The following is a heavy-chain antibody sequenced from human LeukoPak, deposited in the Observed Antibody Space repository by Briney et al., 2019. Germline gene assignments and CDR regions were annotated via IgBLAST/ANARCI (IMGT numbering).Heavy chain of an antibody. J-gene: IGHJ4*02. CDR3: ARDPFLHYSGSGSYYGSFDY. D-gene: IGHD3-10*01. CDR2: ITWTGGGT. Sequence: GGSLRLSCAASGFTFSTYAMHWVRQAPGKGLEWVASITWTGGGTNYAESVKGRFTITRDNAKNSLYLEINTLRVEDTGFYYCARDPFLHYSGSGSYYGSFDYWGQGTLVTVSS. CDR1: GFTFSTYA. V-gene: IGHV3-20*04.